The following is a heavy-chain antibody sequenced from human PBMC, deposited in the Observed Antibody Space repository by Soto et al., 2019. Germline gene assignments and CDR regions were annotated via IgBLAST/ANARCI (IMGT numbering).Heavy chain of an antibody. D-gene: IGHD3-9*01. J-gene: IGHJ6*02. CDR2: MNPNSGNT. CDR3: ALGGEITISYYYYGMDV. Sequence: ASVKVSCKASGYTFTSYDINWVRQATGQGLEWMGWMNPNSGNTGYAQKFQGRVTMTRNTSISTAYMELSSLRSEDTAVYYCALGGEITISYYYYGMDVCGQGTTVTVSS. V-gene: IGHV1-8*01. CDR1: GYTFTSYD.